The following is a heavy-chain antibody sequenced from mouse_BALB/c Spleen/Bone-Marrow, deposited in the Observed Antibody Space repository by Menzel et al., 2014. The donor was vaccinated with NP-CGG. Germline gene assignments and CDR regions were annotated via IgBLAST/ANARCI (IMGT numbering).Heavy chain of an antibody. D-gene: IGHD1-1*01. CDR2: IFPGTGTT. Sequence: QVQLHQSGAELVKPGASVKLSCKTSGYTFTNYWIQWVKQRPGQGLGWIGEIFPGTGTTYYNEKFKGKATLTIDTSSSTAYMQLSSLTSEDSAVYFCARHYYGSSDAMDYWGQGTSVTVSS. CDR3: ARHYYGSSDAMDY. V-gene: IGHV1S132*01. CDR1: GYTFTNYW. J-gene: IGHJ4*01.